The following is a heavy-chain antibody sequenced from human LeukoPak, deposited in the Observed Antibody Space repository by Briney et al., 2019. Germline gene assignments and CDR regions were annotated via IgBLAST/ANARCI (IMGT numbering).Heavy chain of an antibody. V-gene: IGHV1-69*13. Sequence: ASVKVSCKASGGTFSSYAISWVRQAPRQGLEWMGGIIPIFGTANYAQKYQGRVTITADESTSTAYMELSSLRSEDAAVYYCARGDSSGYYYFDYWGQGTLVTVSS. CDR1: GGTFSSYA. CDR2: IIPIFGTA. D-gene: IGHD3-22*01. J-gene: IGHJ4*02. CDR3: ARGDSSGYYYFDY.